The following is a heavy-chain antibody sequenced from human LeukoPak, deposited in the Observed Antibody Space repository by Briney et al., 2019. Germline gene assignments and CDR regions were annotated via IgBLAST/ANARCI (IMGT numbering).Heavy chain of an antibody. J-gene: IGHJ4*02. V-gene: IGHV4-59*01. Sequence: PSETLSLTCTVSGGSISSYYWSWIRQPPGKGLEWIGYIYYSGSTNYNPSLKSRVTISVDTSKNQFSLKLSSVTAADTAAYYCARGPKSGYVDHWGQGTLVTVSS. D-gene: IGHD1-26*01. CDR2: IYYSGST. CDR3: ARGPKSGYVDH. CDR1: GGSISSYY.